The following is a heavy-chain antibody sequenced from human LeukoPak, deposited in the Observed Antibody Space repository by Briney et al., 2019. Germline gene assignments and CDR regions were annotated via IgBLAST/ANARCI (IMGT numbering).Heavy chain of an antibody. CDR3: ARGPATGSFDY. J-gene: IGHJ4*02. CDR1: GYTFTAYY. Sequence: ASVKVSCKTSGYTFTAYYMHWMRQAPGQELEWMGWINPNSGGTNYAQQFQDRVTMTRDTSISTAYMELSRLRSDDTAVYYCARGPATGSFDYWGQGTLVTVSS. V-gene: IGHV1-2*02. CDR2: INPNSGGT. D-gene: IGHD6-13*01.